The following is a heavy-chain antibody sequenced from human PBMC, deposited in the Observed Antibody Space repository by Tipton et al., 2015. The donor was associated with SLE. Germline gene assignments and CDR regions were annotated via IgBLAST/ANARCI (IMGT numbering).Heavy chain of an antibody. J-gene: IGHJ3*01. CDR2: VYYGGST. D-gene: IGHD3-3*01. Sequence: TLSLTCNVSGGSTSNLYWSWIRQPPGKPLEWIGYVYYGGSTKYNPSLKSRVTISVDTSKNQFSLKLTSVTAADTAVYYCARALPFNYDFWSGYSTDPFDVWGQGTMVTVSA. V-gene: IGHV4-59*11. CDR1: GGSTSNLY. CDR3: ARALPFNYDFWSGYSTDPFDV.